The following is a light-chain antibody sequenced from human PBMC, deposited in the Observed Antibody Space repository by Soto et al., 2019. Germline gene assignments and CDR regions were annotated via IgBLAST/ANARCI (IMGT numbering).Light chain of an antibody. CDR2: DVN. CDR3: TSYASGCSRVV. CDR1: SSDIGGYDY. Sequence: QSALTQPASVSGSPGQSITLSCTGTSSDIGGYDYVSWSQRHPGKAPKLIIYDVNNRPSGVSIRFSGSKSGNTASLSISGLEAEDEADYYCTSYASGCSRVVVGGWSKPTV. V-gene: IGLV2-14*01. J-gene: IGLJ2*01.